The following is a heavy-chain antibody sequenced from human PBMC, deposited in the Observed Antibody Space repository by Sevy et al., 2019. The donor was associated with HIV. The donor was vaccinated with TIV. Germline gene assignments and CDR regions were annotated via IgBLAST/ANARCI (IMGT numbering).Heavy chain of an antibody. Sequence: GGSLRLSCVASGSSFGIHWMSWVRQAPGKGLEWVAKINQDGGQKYYVDSVKGRFTISRDNAKSSLYLQMNSLRVEDTVLYYCARDLYPVPGVAFDVWGQGTMVTVSS. CDR1: GSSFGIHW. CDR2: INQDGGQK. CDR3: ARDLYPVPGVAFDV. J-gene: IGHJ3*01. V-gene: IGHV3-7*01.